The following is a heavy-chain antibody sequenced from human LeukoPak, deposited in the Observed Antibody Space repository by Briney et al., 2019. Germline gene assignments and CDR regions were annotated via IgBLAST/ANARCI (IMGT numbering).Heavy chain of an antibody. CDR1: GFTFSSYW. V-gene: IGHV3-7*01. J-gene: IGHJ6*03. Sequence: GGSLRLSCAASGFTFSSYWMSWVRQAPGKGLEWVANIKQDGSEKYYVDSVKGRFTISRDNAKNSLYLQMNSLRAEDTAVYYCARERNYGDYGYYYYYMDVWGKGTTVTISS. CDR2: IKQDGSEK. D-gene: IGHD4-17*01. CDR3: ARERNYGDYGYYYYYMDV.